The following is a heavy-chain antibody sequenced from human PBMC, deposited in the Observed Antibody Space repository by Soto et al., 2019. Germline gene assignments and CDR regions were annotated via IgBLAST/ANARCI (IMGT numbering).Heavy chain of an antibody. CDR2: INHSGST. D-gene: IGHD2-8*02. CDR1: GGSFSGYS. Sequence: QVQLQQWGAGLLKPSEALSLTSAVCGGSFSGYSWTWIRQPPGTGLEWIGEINHSGSTNYNPSLKSRVTISVDTSKNQFSLRLTSVTAADTAVYYCARDKITGLFDYWGQGTLVTVSS. CDR3: ARDKITGLFDY. J-gene: IGHJ4*02. V-gene: IGHV4-34*01.